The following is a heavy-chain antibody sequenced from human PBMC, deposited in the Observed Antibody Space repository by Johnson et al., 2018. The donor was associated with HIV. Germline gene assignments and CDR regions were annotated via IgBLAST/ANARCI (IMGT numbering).Heavy chain of an antibody. CDR1: GFTFSSYA. Sequence: VQLVESGGGLVQPGGSLRLSCAASGFTFSSYAMSWVRQAPGKGLEWVSAISGSGGSTYYADSVKGRFTISRDNSKNTLYLQMNSLRAEDTAVYYCAKDQERMMGSGSYYKTPDAFDIWGQGTMVTVSS. CDR2: ISGSGGST. V-gene: IGHV3-23*04. D-gene: IGHD3-10*01. CDR3: AKDQERMMGSGSYYKTPDAFDI. J-gene: IGHJ3*02.